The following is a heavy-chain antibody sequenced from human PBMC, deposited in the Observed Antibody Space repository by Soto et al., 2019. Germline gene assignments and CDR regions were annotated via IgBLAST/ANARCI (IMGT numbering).Heavy chain of an antibody. D-gene: IGHD5-12*01. V-gene: IGHV4-39*01. CDR2: IYYSGST. J-gene: IGHJ4*02. Sequence: SETLSLTCTVSGGSISSSSYYWGWIRQPPGNGLEWIGSIYYSGSTYYNPSLKSRVTISVDTSKNQFSLKLSSVTAADTAVYFCARLPGGEYSGYWGYFDYWGQGTLVTVSS. CDR1: GGSISSSSYY. CDR3: ARLPGGEYSGYWGYFDY.